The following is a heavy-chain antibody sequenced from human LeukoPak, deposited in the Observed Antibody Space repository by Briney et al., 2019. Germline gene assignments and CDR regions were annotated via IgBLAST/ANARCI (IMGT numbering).Heavy chain of an antibody. J-gene: IGHJ4*02. D-gene: IGHD5-12*01. CDR2: IIPIFDTP. CDR1: GGTFSSFG. CDR3: ARGSATTTGGFDY. V-gene: IGHV1-69*06. Sequence: GASVKVSCKASGGTFSSFGFSWVRQAPGQGLEWMGGIIPIFDTPKYAQKFQGRVTITADRSTSTAYMELSSLRSEDTAVYYCARGSATTTGGFDYWGQGTLVTVSS.